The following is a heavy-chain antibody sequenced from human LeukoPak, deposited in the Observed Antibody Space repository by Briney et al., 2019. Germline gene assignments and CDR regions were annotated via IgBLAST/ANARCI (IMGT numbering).Heavy chain of an antibody. CDR1: GYSFTSYW. V-gene: IGHV5-51*01. Sequence: GESLKISCKGSGYSFTSYWIGWVRQMPGKGLEWMGIIYPGDSDTRYSPSFQGQVTISADKSISTAYLQWSSLKASDTAMYYCARHPTTRPTPYYYYGMDVWGQGTTVTVSS. CDR3: ARHPTTRPTPYYYYGMDV. J-gene: IGHJ6*02. CDR2: IYPGDSDT.